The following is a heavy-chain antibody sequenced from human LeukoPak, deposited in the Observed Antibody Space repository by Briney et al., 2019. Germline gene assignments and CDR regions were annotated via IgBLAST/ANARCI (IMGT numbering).Heavy chain of an antibody. CDR2: IYYSGST. V-gene: IGHV4-59*08. Sequence: SETLSLTCTVSGGSISSYYWSWIRQPPGKGLEWIGYIYYSGSTNYNPSLKSRVTISVDTSKNQFSLKLSSVTAADTAVYYCAGIAGDLLWFGESLGSPWGQGTLVTVSS. CDR1: GGSISSYY. CDR3: AGIAGDLLWFGESLGSP. D-gene: IGHD3-10*01. J-gene: IGHJ5*02.